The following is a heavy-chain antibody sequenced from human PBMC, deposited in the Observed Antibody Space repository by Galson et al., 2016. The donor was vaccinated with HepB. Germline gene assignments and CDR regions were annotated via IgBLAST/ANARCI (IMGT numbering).Heavy chain of an antibody. D-gene: IGHD1-7*01. Sequence: ISGGSISGYYWSWIRQPPGKGLEWIGDIYYTGKTYYNPSLKSRLTISIDTSKTQFSLKLSSVTAADTAVYYCARRWSNWNYFFAFDIWGQGTMVTVSS. J-gene: IGHJ3*02. CDR1: GGSISGYY. V-gene: IGHV4-59*01. CDR3: ARRWSNWNYFFAFDI. CDR2: IYYTGKT.